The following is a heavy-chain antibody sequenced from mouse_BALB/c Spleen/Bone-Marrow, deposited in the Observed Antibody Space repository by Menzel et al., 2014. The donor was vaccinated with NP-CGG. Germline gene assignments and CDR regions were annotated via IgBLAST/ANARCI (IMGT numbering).Heavy chain of an antibody. V-gene: IGHV14-3*02. Sequence: VQLKESGAELVKPGASVKLSCTASGFNIKDTYMHWVKRRPEQGLEWIGRIDPANGNTKYDPKFQGKATITADTSSNTAYLQLSSLTSEDTAVYYCARYNYGSSQFAYWGQGTLVTVTA. CDR2: IDPANGNT. CDR3: ARYNYGSSQFAY. D-gene: IGHD1-1*01. J-gene: IGHJ3*01. CDR1: GFNIKDTY.